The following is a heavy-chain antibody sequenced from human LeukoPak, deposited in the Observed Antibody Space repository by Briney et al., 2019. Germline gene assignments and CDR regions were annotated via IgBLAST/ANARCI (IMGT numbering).Heavy chain of an antibody. J-gene: IGHJ3*02. V-gene: IGHV4-4*02. Sequence: SETLSLTCAVSGGSISSSKWWSWVRQPPGKGLEWIGEIYHRGNTNNNPSLKSRVTMSIDKSKNQLSLKLSSVTVADTAVYYCARAAAGTSDSDAFDIWGQGTMVTVSS. CDR2: IYHRGNT. CDR3: ARAAAGTSDSDAFDI. D-gene: IGHD6-13*01. CDR1: GGSISSSKW.